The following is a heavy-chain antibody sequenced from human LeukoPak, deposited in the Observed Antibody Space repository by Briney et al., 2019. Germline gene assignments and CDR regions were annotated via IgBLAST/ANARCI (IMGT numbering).Heavy chain of an antibody. D-gene: IGHD4-23*01. J-gene: IGHJ4*02. V-gene: IGHV3-23*01. CDR3: AKGGGFTVVTCFDY. Sequence: GGSLRLSCAASGFTFRSYAMNWVRQAPGKGLEWVSVISGSGGSTYNADSVKGRFTISRDNSKNTLYLQMNSLRAEDTAVYYCAKGGGFTVVTCFDYWGQGTLVTVSS. CDR2: ISGSGGST. CDR1: GFTFRSYA.